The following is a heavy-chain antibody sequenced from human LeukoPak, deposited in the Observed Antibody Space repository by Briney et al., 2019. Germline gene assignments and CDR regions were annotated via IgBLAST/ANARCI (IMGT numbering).Heavy chain of an antibody. CDR3: ARLGHCSGGSCYTLDY. V-gene: IGHV3-48*03. J-gene: IGHJ4*02. D-gene: IGHD2-15*01. CDR2: ISSSGSAI. CDR1: GFAFSSYE. Sequence: GGSLRLSCAASGFAFSSYEMNWVRQAPGKGLEWLSYISSSGSAIFYAGSVKGRFTISRVNAENSLYLQLNRLRVEDTAVYYCARLGHCSGGSCYTLDYWGQGTLVTVSS.